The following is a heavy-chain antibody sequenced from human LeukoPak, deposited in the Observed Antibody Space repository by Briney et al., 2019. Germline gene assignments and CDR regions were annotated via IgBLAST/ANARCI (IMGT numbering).Heavy chain of an antibody. Sequence: PSETLSLTCTVSGGSISTYYWTWIRQSPGKGLEWIGYIFYSGSTNYNPSLKSRVTMSVDTSTNQFSLKLSSVTAADTAVYYCARHVGWRRGFDYWGQGTLVTVAS. V-gene: IGHV4-59*08. J-gene: IGHJ4*02. CDR3: ARHVGWRRGFDY. CDR1: GGSISTYY. CDR2: IFYSGST.